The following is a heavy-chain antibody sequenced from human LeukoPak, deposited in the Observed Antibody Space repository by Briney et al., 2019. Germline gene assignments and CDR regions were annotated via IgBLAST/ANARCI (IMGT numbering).Heavy chain of an antibody. CDR1: GYTLTELS. Sequence: ASVKVSCKVSGYTLTELSMHWVRQAPGKGLEWMGGFDPEDGETIYAQKFQGRVTMTEDTSTDTAYMELSSLRSEDTAVYYCATLGKVSIFGVVIGYWGQGTLVTVSS. CDR2: FDPEDGET. V-gene: IGHV1-24*01. J-gene: IGHJ4*02. D-gene: IGHD3-3*01. CDR3: ATLGKVSIFGVVIGY.